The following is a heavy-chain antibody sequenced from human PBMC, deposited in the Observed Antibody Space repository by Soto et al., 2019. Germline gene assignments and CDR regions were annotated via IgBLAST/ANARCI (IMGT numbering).Heavy chain of an antibody. CDR2: INAGNGNT. CDR3: ARDYCSGGSCYRWFDP. CDR1: GYTFTSYA. V-gene: IGHV1-3*01. D-gene: IGHD2-15*01. Sequence: ASVKVSCKASGYTFTSYAMHWVRQAPGQRLEWMGWINAGNGNTKYSQKFQGRVTITRDTSASTAYMELSSLRSEDTAVYYCARDYCSGGSCYRWFDPWGQGTLVTVSS. J-gene: IGHJ5*02.